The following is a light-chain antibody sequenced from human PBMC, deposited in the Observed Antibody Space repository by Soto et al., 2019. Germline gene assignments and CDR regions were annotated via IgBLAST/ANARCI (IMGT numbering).Light chain of an antibody. Sequence: DIQMTQSPSTLSASVGDRVTITCRASQRISDWLAWYQQKPGKAPKLLIYKASGLESGVPSRFNGSGSGTEFTLTISSLQPDDFAAYYCQHYNSYPWTFGQGTKV. J-gene: IGKJ1*01. CDR3: QHYNSYPWT. CDR2: KAS. CDR1: QRISDW. V-gene: IGKV1-5*03.